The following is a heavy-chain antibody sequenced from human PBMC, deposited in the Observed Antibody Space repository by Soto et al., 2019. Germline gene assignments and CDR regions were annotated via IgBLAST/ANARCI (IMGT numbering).Heavy chain of an antibody. J-gene: IGHJ4*02. CDR1: GGSISSSSYY. D-gene: IGHD4-4*01. CDR3: ARSLATVVRPDY. Sequence: SETLSLTCTVSGGSISSSSYYWGWIRQPPGKGLEWIGSIYYSGSTYYNPSLKSRVTISVDTSKNQFSLKLSSVTAADTAVYYCARSLATVVRPDYWGQGTLVTVSS. CDR2: IYYSGST. V-gene: IGHV4-39*01.